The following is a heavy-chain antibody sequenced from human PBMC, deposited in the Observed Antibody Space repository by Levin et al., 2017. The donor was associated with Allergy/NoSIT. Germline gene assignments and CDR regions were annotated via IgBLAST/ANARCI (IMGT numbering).Heavy chain of an antibody. CDR2: ISDSGTTR. Sequence: AGGSLRLSCAASGFTFSRYEMNWVRQAPGKGLEWISYISDSGTTRYYTDSVKGRFTISRDNAKNSLYLQMNSLRAEDTAVYYCAREETTLPDYWGQGTLVTVSS. J-gene: IGHJ4*02. V-gene: IGHV3-48*03. CDR3: AREETTLPDY. D-gene: IGHD1-14*01. CDR1: GFTFSRYE.